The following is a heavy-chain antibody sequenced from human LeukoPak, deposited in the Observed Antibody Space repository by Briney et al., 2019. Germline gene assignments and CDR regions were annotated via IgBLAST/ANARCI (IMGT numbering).Heavy chain of an antibody. V-gene: IGHV4-59*01. D-gene: IGHD3-10*01. J-gene: IGHJ4*02. Sequence: PSETLSLTCTVSGGSISSYYWSWIRQSPGMGLEWFGSIYYNGATDYNPSLKSRVTISADTSNNQFSLRLRSVTAADPAVYYCARLLSMVRGVIPSYYFDYWGKGTLVTVSS. CDR2: IYYNGAT. CDR1: GGSISSYY. CDR3: ARLLSMVRGVIPSYYFDY.